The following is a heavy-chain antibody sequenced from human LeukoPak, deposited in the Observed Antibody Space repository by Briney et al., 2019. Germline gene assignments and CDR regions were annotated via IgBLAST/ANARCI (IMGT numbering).Heavy chain of an antibody. CDR1: GITFSRYA. V-gene: IGHV3-23*01. CDR3: AKSMVRGIYYFDF. CDR2: ISGSGGST. J-gene: IGHJ4*02. D-gene: IGHD3-10*01. Sequence: GGSLRLSCAASGITFSRYAMTWVRQAPGKGLECVSRISGSGGSTYYAHSVKGRFTISRDNSKNTLYLQMNSLRAEDTAVYYCAKSMVRGIYYFDFWGQGTLVTVSS.